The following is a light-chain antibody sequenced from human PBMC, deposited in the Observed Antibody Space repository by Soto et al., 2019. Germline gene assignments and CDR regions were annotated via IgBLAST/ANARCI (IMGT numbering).Light chain of an antibody. CDR1: QSVSSY. V-gene: IGKV3-11*01. J-gene: IGKJ1*01. CDR2: DAS. Sequence: EIVLTQSPGTLSLSPGERATLSCRASQSVSSYLAWYQQKPGQAPRLLIYDASTRATGISARFSGSGSGTDFTLTISSLEPEDVAIYYCQQRGNWPVTFGQGTKVEVK. CDR3: QQRGNWPVT.